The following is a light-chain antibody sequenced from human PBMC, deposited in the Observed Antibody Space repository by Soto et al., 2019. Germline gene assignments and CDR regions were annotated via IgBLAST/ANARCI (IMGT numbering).Light chain of an antibody. Sequence: DIVMTQSPATLSVAPGERVTFSCRASQGVSRKLAWYQHKPGQAPWLLISGASTGATGIPARFSGSGSGTDFTLTISSLEPEDFAVYYCQQRSNWPPITFGQGTRLEIK. J-gene: IGKJ5*01. CDR3: QQRSNWPPIT. CDR2: GAS. CDR1: QGVSRK. V-gene: IGKV3-11*01.